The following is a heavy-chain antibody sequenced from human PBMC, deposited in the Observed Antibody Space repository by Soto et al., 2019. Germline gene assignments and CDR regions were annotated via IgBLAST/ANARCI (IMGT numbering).Heavy chain of an antibody. CDR2: MNPNSGNT. D-gene: IGHD6-13*01. J-gene: IGHJ2*01. CDR3: ARARGYSSSWYFWENYWYFDL. CDR1: GYTFTSYE. V-gene: IGHV1-8*01. Sequence: GASVKVSCKASGYTFTSYEINWVRQATGQGLEWMGWMNPNSGNTGHAQKFQGRVTMTTDTSTSTAYMELRSLRSDDTAVYYCARARGYSSSWYFWENYWYFDLWGRGTLVTVSS.